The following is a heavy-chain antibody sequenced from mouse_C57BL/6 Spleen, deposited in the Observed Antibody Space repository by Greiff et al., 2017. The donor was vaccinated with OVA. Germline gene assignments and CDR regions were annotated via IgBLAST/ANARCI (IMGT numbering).Heavy chain of an antibody. Sequence: QVQLQQSGAELARPGASVKLSCKASGYTFTSYGISWVKQRTGQGLEWIGEIYPRSGNTYYNEKFKGKATLTADKSSSTAYMELRSLTSEDSAVYFCAQLGLFAYWGQGTLVTVSA. CDR2: IYPRSGNT. CDR3: AQLGLFAY. D-gene: IGHD4-1*02. J-gene: IGHJ3*01. CDR1: GYTFTSYG. V-gene: IGHV1-81*01.